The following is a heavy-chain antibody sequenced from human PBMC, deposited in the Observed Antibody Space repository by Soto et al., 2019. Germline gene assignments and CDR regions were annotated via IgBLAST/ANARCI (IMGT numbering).Heavy chain of an antibody. Sequence: SETLSLTCGVSGYLISSGYHWGWIRQPPGKGLEWIGSIYHGGSTYYNPSLKRRATISVDTSKNQFSLNLNSAAAADTAAYYCARSYSKFQFYGLDVWGQGTTVTVSS. D-gene: IGHD4-4*01. CDR1: GYLISSGYH. V-gene: IGHV4-38-2*01. CDR3: ARSYSKFQFYGLDV. CDR2: IYHGGST. J-gene: IGHJ6*02.